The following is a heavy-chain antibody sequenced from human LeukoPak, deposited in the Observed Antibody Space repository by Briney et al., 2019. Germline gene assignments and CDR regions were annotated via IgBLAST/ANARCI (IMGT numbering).Heavy chain of an antibody. CDR3: ARTYDSSGYYYVDNAFDI. V-gene: IGHV4-61*05. CDR2: IYYSGST. CDR1: GGSISSSSYY. D-gene: IGHD3-22*01. Sequence: SETLSLTCTVSGGSISSSSYYWGWIRQPPGKGLEWIGYIYYSGSTNYNPSLKSRVTISVDTSKNQFSLKLSSVTAADTAVYYCARTYDSSGYYYVDNAFDIWGQGTMVTVSS. J-gene: IGHJ3*02.